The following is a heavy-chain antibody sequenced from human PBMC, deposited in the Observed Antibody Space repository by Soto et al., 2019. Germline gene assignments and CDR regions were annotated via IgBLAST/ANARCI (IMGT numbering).Heavy chain of an antibody. Sequence: QPGGSLRLSCAASGFTFSSYGMHWVRQAPGKGLEWVAVISYDGSNKYYADSVKGRFTISRDNSKNTLYLQMNSPRAEDTAVYYCAKLPHYYDSQWFGFGGSAFDIWGQGTMVTVSS. J-gene: IGHJ3*02. CDR2: ISYDGSNK. V-gene: IGHV3-30*18. D-gene: IGHD3-22*01. CDR3: AKLPHYYDSQWFGFGGSAFDI. CDR1: GFTFSSYG.